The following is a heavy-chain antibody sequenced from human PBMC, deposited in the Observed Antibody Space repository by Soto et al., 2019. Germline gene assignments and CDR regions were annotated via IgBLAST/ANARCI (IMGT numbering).Heavy chain of an antibody. D-gene: IGHD3-10*02. CDR3: AKAIYECSGYYYCGMDV. Sequence: QVQLVESGGGVVQPGRSLRLSCAASGFSFSTHGMHWVRQAPGKGLEWVAVISHDGTKKFYADSVKGRFTISRDSSKNTLSLQMSSLRVEDKAMYYCAKAIYECSGYYYCGMDVLGQGNTVTGSS. CDR2: ISHDGTKK. CDR1: GFSFSTHG. J-gene: IGHJ6*02. V-gene: IGHV3-30*18.